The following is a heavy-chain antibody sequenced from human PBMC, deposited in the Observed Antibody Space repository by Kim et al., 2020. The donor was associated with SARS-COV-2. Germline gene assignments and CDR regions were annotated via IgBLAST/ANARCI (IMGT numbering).Heavy chain of an antibody. CDR2: IDGRGGTT. CDR3: ATNYDRSDSLRSSFFDY. Sequence: GGSLRLSCAGSGFNFGSCAMSWVRHDPGRGLEWVSSIDGRGGTTYYAESVRGRFTISRDKANNTLYLQLNSLRAEDTAIYFCATNYDRSDSLRSSFFDYWGQGSLVTVSS. D-gene: IGHD3-22*01. J-gene: IGHJ4*02. V-gene: IGHV3-23*01. CDR1: GFNFGSCA.